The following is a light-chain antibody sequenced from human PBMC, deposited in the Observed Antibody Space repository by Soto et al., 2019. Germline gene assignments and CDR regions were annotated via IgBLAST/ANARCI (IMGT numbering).Light chain of an antibody. Sequence: QLVLTQPPSVSGAPGQRVTISCTGSSSNIGAGYDVHWYQQLPGTAPKLLIYDNSNRPSGVPDRLSGSKSGTSASLAITGLQAEDEADYYCQSYDSTLSVVFGGGTKLTVL. CDR2: DNS. V-gene: IGLV1-40*01. CDR1: SSNIGAGYD. J-gene: IGLJ2*01. CDR3: QSYDSTLSVV.